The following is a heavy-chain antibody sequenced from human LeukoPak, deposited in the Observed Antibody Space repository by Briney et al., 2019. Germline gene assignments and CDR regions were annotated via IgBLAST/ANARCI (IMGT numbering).Heavy chain of an antibody. CDR2: MNPNSGNT. J-gene: IGHJ4*02. V-gene: IGHV1-8*01. Sequence: GASVKVSCKASGYTFTSYDIHWVRQATGQGLEWMGWMNPNSGNTGYAQKFQGRVTMTRNTSISTAYMELSSLRSEDTAVYYCARGRVGITGTNYDYWGQGTLVTVSS. CDR1: GYTFTSYD. D-gene: IGHD1-7*01. CDR3: ARGRVGITGTNYDY.